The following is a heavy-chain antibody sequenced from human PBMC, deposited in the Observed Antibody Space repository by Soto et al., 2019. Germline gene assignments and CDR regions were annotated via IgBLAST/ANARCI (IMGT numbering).Heavy chain of an antibody. CDR1: GGSISSSSYY. Sequence: SETLSLTCTVSGGSISSSSYYWGWIRQPPGKGLEWIGSIYYSGSTYYNPSLKSRVTISVETSKNQVSLKLSSVTAADTAVYYCARQRGQWSGSGSYYSSYYYYMDVWGKGTTVTVSS. CDR2: IYYSGST. CDR3: ARQRGQWSGSGSYYSSYYYYMDV. J-gene: IGHJ6*03. V-gene: IGHV4-39*01. D-gene: IGHD3-10*01.